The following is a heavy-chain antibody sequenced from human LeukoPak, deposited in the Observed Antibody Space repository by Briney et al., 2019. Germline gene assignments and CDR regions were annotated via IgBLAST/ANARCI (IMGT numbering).Heavy chain of an antibody. J-gene: IGHJ5*02. V-gene: IGHV1-69*13. CDR2: IIPIFGTA. CDR3: ARDSTYYDILTGYTTLNWFDP. CDR1: GGTFSSYA. D-gene: IGHD3-9*01. Sequence: SVKASCKASGGTFSSYAISWVRQAPGQGLEWMGGIIPIFGTANYAQKFQGRVTITADESTSTAYMELSSLRSEDTTVYYCARDSTYYDILTGYTTLNWFDPWGQGTLVTVSS.